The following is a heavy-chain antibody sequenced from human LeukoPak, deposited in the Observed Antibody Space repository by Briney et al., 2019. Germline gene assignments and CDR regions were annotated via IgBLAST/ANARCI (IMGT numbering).Heavy chain of an antibody. CDR3: ARGLLKYYDRSGYYPYYFDY. V-gene: IGHV4-4*07. Sequence: PSETLSLTCTVSGGSISSYYWSWIRQPAGKGLEWIGRIYTSGSTNYNPSLKSRVTISVDESKNQFSLKLSSVTAADTAVYYCARGLLKYYDRSGYYPYYFDYWGQGTLVTVSS. CDR2: IYTSGST. CDR1: GGSISSYY. J-gene: IGHJ4*02. D-gene: IGHD3-22*01.